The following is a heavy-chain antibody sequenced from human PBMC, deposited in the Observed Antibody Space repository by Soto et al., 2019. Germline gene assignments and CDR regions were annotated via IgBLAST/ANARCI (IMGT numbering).Heavy chain of an antibody. V-gene: IGHV5-51*01. J-gene: IGHJ6*02. D-gene: IGHD3-10*02. Sequence: GESLKISCKGSGYSFTSYWIGWVRQMPGKGLEWMGIIYPGDSDTRYSPSFQGQVTISADKSISTAYLQWSSLKASDTAMYYCARLTNGGATMLVTRVSVRYGMDVWGQGTTVTVSS. CDR3: ARLTNGGATMLVTRVSVRYGMDV. CDR1: GYSFTSYW. CDR2: IYPGDSDT.